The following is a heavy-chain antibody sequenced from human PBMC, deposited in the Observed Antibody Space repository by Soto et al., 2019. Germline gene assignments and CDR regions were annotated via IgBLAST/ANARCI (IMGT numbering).Heavy chain of an antibody. J-gene: IGHJ4*02. CDR1: GYSISTGYY. V-gene: IGHV4-38-2*02. CDR2: VSQNWAA. D-gene: IGHD6-19*01. Sequence: SETLSLTCTVSGYSISTGYYLAWARQSPGKSMEWIGRVSQNWAAYYSATLKSLLTISVDTSRKQFSRHLKSVCSAEAAVYSCARDYPYALDVAGYFDFWGQGPPVTVSS. CDR3: ARDYPYALDVAGYFDF.